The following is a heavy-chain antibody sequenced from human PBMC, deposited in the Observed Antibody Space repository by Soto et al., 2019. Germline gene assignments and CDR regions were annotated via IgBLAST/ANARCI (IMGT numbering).Heavy chain of an antibody. CDR3: TRDLYWSFDY. CDR2: IISSRSTI. Sequence: GGSLRLSCAASGFTFSDYDMNWVRQAPGKGLEWVSYIISSRSTIYYVDSVKGRFTISRDNAKNSMYLQMNSLRAEDTAVYYCTRDLYWSFDYWGQGVLVTVSS. V-gene: IGHV3-48*01. J-gene: IGHJ4*02. D-gene: IGHD2-15*01. CDR1: GFTFSDYD.